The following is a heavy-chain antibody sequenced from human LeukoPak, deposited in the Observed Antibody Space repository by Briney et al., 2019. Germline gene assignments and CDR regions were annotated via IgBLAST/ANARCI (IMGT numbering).Heavy chain of an antibody. CDR3: AKGLYDSSGFLVFA. CDR1: GFNFRNYG. CDR2: IWDDGSNK. Sequence: PGGSLGLSCAASGFNFRNYGMHWVRQAPAQGLAWVAVIWDDGSNKYYADVVKVRFTISRDNSKKTLYLQMNSLRAEDTAVYYCAKGLYDSSGFLVFAWGQGALVTVSS. J-gene: IGHJ5*02. V-gene: IGHV3-33*06. D-gene: IGHD3-22*01.